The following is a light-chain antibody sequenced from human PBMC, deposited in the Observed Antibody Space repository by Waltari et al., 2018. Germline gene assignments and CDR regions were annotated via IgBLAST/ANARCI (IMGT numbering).Light chain of an antibody. V-gene: IGKV4-1*01. CDR1: VLQRSDNKND. J-gene: IGKJ1*01. Sequence: VLQRSDNKNDFSWDHQKPGQPPKLLIYWASTRQAGVPDRFSGSGSGTDFTLTISSLQTEDVAVYYCQQYYSTPWTFGQGTKVEIK. CDR3: QQYYSTPWT. CDR2: WAS.